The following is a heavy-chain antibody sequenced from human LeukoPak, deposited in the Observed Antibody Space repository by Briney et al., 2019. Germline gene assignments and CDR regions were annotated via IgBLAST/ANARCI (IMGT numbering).Heavy chain of an antibody. CDR1: GYSISSGYY. D-gene: IGHD3-22*01. V-gene: IGHV4-38-2*02. Sequence: SETLSLTCTVSGYSISSGYYWGWIRQPPGKGLEWIGSIYYSGSTYYNPSLKSRVTISVDTSKNQFSLKLSSVTAADTAVYYCARDGYYDPFFYYYYMDVWGKGTTVTVSS. J-gene: IGHJ6*03. CDR3: ARDGYYDPFFYYYYMDV. CDR2: IYYSGST.